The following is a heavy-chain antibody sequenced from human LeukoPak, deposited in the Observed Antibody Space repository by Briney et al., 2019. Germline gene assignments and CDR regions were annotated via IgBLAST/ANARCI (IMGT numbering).Heavy chain of an antibody. J-gene: IGHJ4*02. CDR1: GFIFSNAW. CDR3: TTTYIVASTRKFGDY. D-gene: IGHD5-12*01. Sequence: GGSLRLSCAASGFIFSNAWMNWVRQAPGKGLEWVGRIKSKTERGTTDYAAPVKGRFTISRDDSQNTVDLQISSLTAEDTAMYFCTTTYIVASTRKFGDYWGQGTLVVVSS. CDR2: IKSKTERGTT. V-gene: IGHV3-15*01.